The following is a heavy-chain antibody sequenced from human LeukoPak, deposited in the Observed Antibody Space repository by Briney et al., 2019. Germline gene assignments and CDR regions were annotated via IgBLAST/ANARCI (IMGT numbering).Heavy chain of an antibody. V-gene: IGHV3-23*01. Sequence: PGGSLRPSCAASGFTFSSYAMSWVRQAPEEGLEWVASISGRGGSTYYADSVKGRFTIPRDNAKNSLYLQMSSLRAEDTAVYYCARGSENVVVMAATLDYWGQGTLVTVSS. D-gene: IGHD2-21*01. J-gene: IGHJ4*02. CDR2: ISGRGGST. CDR1: GFTFSSYA. CDR3: ARGSENVVVMAATLDY.